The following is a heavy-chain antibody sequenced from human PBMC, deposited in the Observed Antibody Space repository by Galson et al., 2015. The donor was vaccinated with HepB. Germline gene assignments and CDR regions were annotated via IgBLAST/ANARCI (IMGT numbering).Heavy chain of an antibody. J-gene: IGHJ4*02. Sequence: SLRLSCAASGFTFSSYSIHWVREAPGKGLEWVAIISHDGRNTYYAYSVKGRFTISRDSSRNTLYLQMNGLRSDDTAVYYCARERGAGWYEGNDYWGQGTRVVVSA. CDR2: ISHDGRNT. CDR1: GFTFSSYS. D-gene: IGHD6-19*01. CDR3: ARERGAGWYEGNDY. V-gene: IGHV3-30*04.